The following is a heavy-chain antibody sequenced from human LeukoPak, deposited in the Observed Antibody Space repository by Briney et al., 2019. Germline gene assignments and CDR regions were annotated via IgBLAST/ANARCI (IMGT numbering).Heavy chain of an antibody. D-gene: IGHD5-12*01. J-gene: IGHJ3*01. CDR3: GKGGRDSDY. CDR1: GFTFSSYS. Sequence: GGSLRLFCAACGFTFSSYSMSWARQARGEGLEWVSAINRGGTPYSADSVKGRVTISSDNSKSTVYLQLSTLRADDTAIYYCGKGGRDSDYWGQGTMVTVSS. CDR2: INRGGTP. V-gene: IGHV3-23*01.